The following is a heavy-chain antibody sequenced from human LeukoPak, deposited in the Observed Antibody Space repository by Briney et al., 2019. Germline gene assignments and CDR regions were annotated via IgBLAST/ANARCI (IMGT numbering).Heavy chain of an antibody. J-gene: IGHJ6*03. Sequence: ASVKVSCKASGYTFTSYDINWARQAPGQGLEWMGWMNPNSGNTGYAQKFQGRVTMTRNTSISTAYMELSSLRSEDTAVYYCARGRKGSTIFGVVITELYYYYMDVWGKGTTVTVSS. D-gene: IGHD3-3*01. CDR2: MNPNSGNT. CDR1: GYTFTSYD. V-gene: IGHV1-8*01. CDR3: ARGRKGSTIFGVVITELYYYYMDV.